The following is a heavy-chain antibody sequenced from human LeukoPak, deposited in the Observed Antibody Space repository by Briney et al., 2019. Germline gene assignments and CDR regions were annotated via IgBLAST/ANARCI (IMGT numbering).Heavy chain of an antibody. J-gene: IGHJ3*02. D-gene: IGHD2-21*01. V-gene: IGHV1-69*01. CDR2: VIPIFGTA. CDR1: GGTFSSYA. Sequence: SVKVSCNASGGTFSSYAISWVRQAPGQGLEWMGGVIPIFGTANYAQKFQGRVTITADESTSTAYMELSSLRSEDTAVYYCARDWGDNYCGGDCYRPFDIWGQGTMVTVSS. CDR3: ARDWGDNYCGGDCYRPFDI.